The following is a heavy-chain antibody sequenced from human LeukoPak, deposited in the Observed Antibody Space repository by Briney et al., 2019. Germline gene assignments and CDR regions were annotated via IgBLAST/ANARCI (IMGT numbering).Heavy chain of an antibody. J-gene: IGHJ4*02. CDR3: ARDFGGYSTSY. V-gene: IGHV3-23*01. D-gene: IGHD6-13*01. CDR2: ISGGGGST. Sequence: GGSLRLSCAASGFTFSGYAMSWVRQAPGKGLEWVLAISGGGGSTYYADSAKGRFTISRDNSKNTLYLQMNSLKPDDTAVYYCARDFGGYSTSYWGQGTLVTVSS. CDR1: GFTFSGYA.